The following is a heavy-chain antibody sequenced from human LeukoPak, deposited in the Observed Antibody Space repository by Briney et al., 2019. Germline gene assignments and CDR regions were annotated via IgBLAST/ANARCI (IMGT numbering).Heavy chain of an antibody. J-gene: IGHJ4*02. CDR2: ISYDGSNK. D-gene: IGHD2-15*01. V-gene: IGHV3-30-3*01. Sequence: GGSLRLSCAASGFTFSSYAMLWVRQAPGKGLEWVAGISYDGSNKNYADSVKGRFTISRNNTKNTLNLQMNSLRAEDTAVYYCARDRDNVVVVAALISWGQGTLVTVSS. CDR1: GFTFSSYA. CDR3: ARDRDNVVVVAALIS.